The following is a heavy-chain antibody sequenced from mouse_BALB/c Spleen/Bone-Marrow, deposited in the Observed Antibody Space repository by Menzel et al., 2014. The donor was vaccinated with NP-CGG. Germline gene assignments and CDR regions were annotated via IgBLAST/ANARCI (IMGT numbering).Heavy chain of an antibody. CDR3: VRDGDYRYACFTY. CDR2: ISDGGTYT. V-gene: IGHV5-4*02. Sequence: EVKLQESGGGLVKPGGSLKLSCAASGFTFSDYYIYWVRQTPEKRPEWVATISDGGTYTYYPDTVKGRFTISRDNAKNNLYLQTNGLRSEDTAMYYCVRDGDYRYACFTYWGQGTLVTVSA. CDR1: GFTFSDYY. D-gene: IGHD2-14*01. J-gene: IGHJ3*01.